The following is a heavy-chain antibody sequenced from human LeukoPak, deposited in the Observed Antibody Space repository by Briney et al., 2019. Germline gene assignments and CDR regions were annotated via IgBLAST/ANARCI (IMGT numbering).Heavy chain of an antibody. CDR1: GFTFSSYA. V-gene: IGHV3-23*03. Sequence: GGSLRLSCAASGFTFSSYAMSWVRQAPGKGLEWVSVIYSDGSTYYADSVKGRFTISRDNSKNTLYLQMNSLRAEDTAVYYCAKARVAATSFDYWGQGTLVTVSS. CDR2: IYSDGST. D-gene: IGHD2-15*01. J-gene: IGHJ4*02. CDR3: AKARVAATSFDY.